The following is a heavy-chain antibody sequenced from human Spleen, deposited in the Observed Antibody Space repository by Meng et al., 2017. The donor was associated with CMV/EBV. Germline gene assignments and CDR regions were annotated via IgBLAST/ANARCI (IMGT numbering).Heavy chain of an antibody. CDR2: IYNSGST. CDR1: GDSVSSGSYY. J-gene: IGHJ6*02. CDR3: AREYSSSWYYYYGMDV. Sequence: SETLSLTCTVSGDSVSSGSYYWSWIRQPLGKGLEWIGYIYNSGSTTYTPSLKSRGTILVDTSKNQFSLKLSSVTAADTAVYYCAREYSSSWYYYYGMDVWGQGTTVTVSS. V-gene: IGHV4-61*01. D-gene: IGHD6-13*01.